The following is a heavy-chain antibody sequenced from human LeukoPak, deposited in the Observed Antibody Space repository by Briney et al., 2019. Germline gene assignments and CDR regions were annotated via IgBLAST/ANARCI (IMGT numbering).Heavy chain of an antibody. V-gene: IGHV3-66*02. CDR1: GFTVSSNH. J-gene: IGHJ6*02. CDR2: TYSGDNT. CDR3: ARPGYYYGSGSTFYAMDV. D-gene: IGHD3-10*01. Sequence: GGSLRLSCAASGFTVSSNHMTWVRQAPGKGLEWISITYSGDNTYYTDSVKGRFTISRDNSKNTLYLQMNSLRAEDTGVYFCARPGYYYGSGSTFYAMDVWGQGTTVTDSS.